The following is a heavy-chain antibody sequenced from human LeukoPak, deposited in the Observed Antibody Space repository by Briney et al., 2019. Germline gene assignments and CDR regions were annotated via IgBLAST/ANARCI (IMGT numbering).Heavy chain of an antibody. CDR1: GFTFRTHE. Sequence: GGSLRLSCVTSGFTFRTHEMNWVRHAAGNGLEWIAYISDSYVTHYAESVKGRFTVSRDNAKSSVYLQMNSLRAEDRAMYFCAREGELGRFNALDVWGQGTMITVSS. J-gene: IGHJ3*01. D-gene: IGHD1-26*01. CDR3: AREGELGRFNALDV. V-gene: IGHV3-48*03. CDR2: ISDSYVT.